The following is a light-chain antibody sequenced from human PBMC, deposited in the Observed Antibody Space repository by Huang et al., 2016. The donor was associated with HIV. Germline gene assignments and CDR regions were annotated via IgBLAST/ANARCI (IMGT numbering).Light chain of an antibody. CDR2: WAS. V-gene: IGKV4-1*01. CDR1: QSVLYSSNNKNY. CDR3: QQYYSTPPT. J-gene: IGKJ4*01. Sequence: DIVMTQSPDSLAVSLGERATINCKSSQSVLYSSNNKNYLAWYQQKPVQPPKLLIYWASTRESGVPDQFSGSGSGTDFTLTISSLQAEDVAVYYCQQYYSTPPTFGGGTKVEIK.